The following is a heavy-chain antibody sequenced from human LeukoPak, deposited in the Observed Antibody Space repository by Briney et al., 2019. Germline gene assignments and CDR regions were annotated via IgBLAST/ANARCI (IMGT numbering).Heavy chain of an antibody. D-gene: IGHD6-19*01. CDR1: GFTFSSYN. Sequence: GGSLRLSCAASGFTFSSYNMNWVRQAPGKGLEWVSSISSSSSYIYYADSVKGRFTISRDNAKNSLYLQMSSLRAEDTAVYYCARLPLYSSGWYFYYYYMDVWGKGTTVTVSS. CDR2: ISSSSSYI. J-gene: IGHJ6*03. V-gene: IGHV3-21*01. CDR3: ARLPLYSSGWYFYYYYMDV.